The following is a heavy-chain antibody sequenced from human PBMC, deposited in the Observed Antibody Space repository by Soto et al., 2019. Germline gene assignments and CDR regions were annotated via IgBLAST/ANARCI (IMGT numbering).Heavy chain of an antibody. V-gene: IGHV3-30*03. J-gene: IGHJ6*02. D-gene: IGHD3-9*01. CDR1: GFTFRSYG. Sequence: GGSLRLSCAASGFTFRSYGMHWVRQAPGKGLEWVAVISYDGSNKHFADSVKGRFTVSRDNSNDTFYLQMDSLRAEDTAVYYCARELILGSLSVYYYHGMDVWGQGTTVTVSS. CDR2: ISYDGSNK. CDR3: ARELILGSLSVYYYHGMDV.